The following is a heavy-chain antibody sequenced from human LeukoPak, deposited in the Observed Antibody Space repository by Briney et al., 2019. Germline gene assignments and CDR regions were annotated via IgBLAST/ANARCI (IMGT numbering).Heavy chain of an antibody. Sequence: GGSLRLSCAASGFTFSSYSMNWVRQAPGKGLEWVSYISSSSSTIYYADSVKGRFTISRDNAKNSLYLQMNSLRAEDTAVYYCARDLRGSGYSYGPYYWGQGTLVTVSS. D-gene: IGHD5-18*01. J-gene: IGHJ4*02. CDR1: GFTFSSYS. CDR3: ARDLRGSGYSYGPYY. CDR2: ISSSSSTI. V-gene: IGHV3-48*01.